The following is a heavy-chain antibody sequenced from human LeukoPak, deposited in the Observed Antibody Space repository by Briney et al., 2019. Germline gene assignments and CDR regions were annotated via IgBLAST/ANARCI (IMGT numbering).Heavy chain of an antibody. CDR1: GGSFSGYY. Sequence: PSETLSLTCAVYGGSFSGYYWSWIRQPRGKGLEWIGEINHSGSTNYNPSLKSRVTISVDTSKNQFSLKLSSVTAADTAVYYCAVDYASFDYWGQGTLVTVSS. V-gene: IGHV4-34*01. CDR2: INHSGST. CDR3: AVDYASFDY. D-gene: IGHD4/OR15-4a*01. J-gene: IGHJ4*02.